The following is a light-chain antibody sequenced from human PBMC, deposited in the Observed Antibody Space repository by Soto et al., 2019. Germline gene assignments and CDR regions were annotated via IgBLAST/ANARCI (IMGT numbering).Light chain of an antibody. CDR2: GAS. CDR3: QLFGSSPRYT. CDR1: ESVTSTY. J-gene: IGKJ2*01. Sequence: EIVLTQSPGTLSLSAGDRATLSCRTSESVTSTYLAWYQQKPGQPPRLLIYGASSRATGIPDRFSGSGSETDFTLTISRLEPEDFALYYCQLFGSSPRYTLGQGTKLEI. V-gene: IGKV3-20*01.